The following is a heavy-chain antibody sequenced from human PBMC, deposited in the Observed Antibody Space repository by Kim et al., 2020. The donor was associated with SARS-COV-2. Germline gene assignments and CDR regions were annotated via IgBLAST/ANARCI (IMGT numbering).Heavy chain of an antibody. CDR2: ISYDGSNK. CDR3: VRGGTSLLSSGRYDAFDI. J-gene: IGHJ3*02. CDR1: GFTFSSYG. D-gene: IGHD3-10*01. V-gene: IGHV3-33*05. Sequence: GGSLRLSCAASGFTFSSYGMHWVRQAPGKGLEWVAVISYDGSNKYYADSVKGRFTISRDNSKNTLYLQMNSLRAEDTAVYYCVRGGTSLLSSGRYDAFDIWGQGTMVTVSS.